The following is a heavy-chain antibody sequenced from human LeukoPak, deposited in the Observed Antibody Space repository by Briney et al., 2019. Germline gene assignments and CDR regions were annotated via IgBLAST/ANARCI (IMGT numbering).Heavy chain of an antibody. CDR1: GYTFTNHG. CDR2: INTNAERP. CDR3: ARDVSRGWQVQGDSAFDI. D-gene: IGHD6-19*01. J-gene: IGHJ3*02. Sequence: ASVKVSCKASGYTFTNHGMNWVRQAPGQGLEWMGRINTNAERPTYAQGFTGRFVISLDTSVNTAYLQINSLKAEDTAVYYCARDVSRGWQVQGDSAFDIWGQGTMVTVSS. V-gene: IGHV7-4-1*02.